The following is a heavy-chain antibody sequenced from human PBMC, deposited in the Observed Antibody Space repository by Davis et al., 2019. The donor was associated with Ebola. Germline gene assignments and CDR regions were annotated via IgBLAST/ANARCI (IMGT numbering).Heavy chain of an antibody. CDR2: IRNRGNNYIT. CDR1: GFTFSDYY. V-gene: IGHV3-72*01. CDR3: AVTIFGVATPDY. D-gene: IGHD3-3*01. J-gene: IGHJ4*02. Sequence: GESLKISCAASGFTFSDYYMDWVRQAPGKGLEWVGRIRNRGNNYITDYAASVKGRFTISRDDSKNSLHLQMNSLKIEDTAVYYCAVTIFGVATPDYWGQGTLVNVSS.